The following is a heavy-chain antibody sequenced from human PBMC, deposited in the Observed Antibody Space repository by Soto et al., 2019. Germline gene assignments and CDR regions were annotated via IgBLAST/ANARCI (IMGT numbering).Heavy chain of an antibody. CDR2: MNPNSGNT. CDR1: GYTFTSYD. D-gene: IGHD3-3*01. CDR3: ARLSYDFWSGYPHWFDP. V-gene: IGHV1-8*01. J-gene: IGHJ5*02. Sequence: ASVKVSCKASGYTFTSYDINWVRQATGQGLEWMGWMNPNSGNTGYAQKFQGRVTMTRNTSISTAYMELSSLRSEDTAVYYCARLSYDFWSGYPHWFDPWGQGTLVTVS.